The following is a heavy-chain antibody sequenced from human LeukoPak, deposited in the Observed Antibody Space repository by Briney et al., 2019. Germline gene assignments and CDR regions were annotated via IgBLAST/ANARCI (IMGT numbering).Heavy chain of an antibody. D-gene: IGHD6-19*01. V-gene: IGHV3-23*01. CDR1: GFTFSSYA. CDR3: AKALTYSSGWQDY. Sequence: GGSLRLSCAASGFTFSSYAMSWVRQAPGKGLEWVSAISGSGGSTYYADSVMGRFTISRDNSKNTLYLQMNSLRAEDTAVYYCAKALTYSSGWQDYWGQGTLVTVSS. CDR2: ISGSGGST. J-gene: IGHJ4*02.